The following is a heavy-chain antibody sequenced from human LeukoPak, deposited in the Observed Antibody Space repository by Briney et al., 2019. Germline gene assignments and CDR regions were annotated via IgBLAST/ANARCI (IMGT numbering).Heavy chain of an antibody. D-gene: IGHD1-26*01. CDR1: GYSFTSYW. J-gene: IGHJ6*03. CDR3: ARPAYSGSYHNYYYYMDV. Sequence: GEPLKISCKGSGYSFTSYWIGWVRQMPGKGLEWMGIIYPGDSDTRYSPSFQGQVTISADKSISTAYLQWSSLKASDTAMYYCARPAYSGSYHNYYYYMDVWGKGTTVTVSS. CDR2: IYPGDSDT. V-gene: IGHV5-51*01.